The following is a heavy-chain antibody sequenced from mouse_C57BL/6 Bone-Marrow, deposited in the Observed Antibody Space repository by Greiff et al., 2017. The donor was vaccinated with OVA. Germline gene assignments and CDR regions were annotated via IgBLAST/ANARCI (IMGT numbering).Heavy chain of an antibody. CDR1: GYTFTSYW. D-gene: IGHD2-3*01. V-gene: IGHV1-64*01. J-gene: IGHJ2*01. Sequence: VQLQQPGAELVKPGASVKLSCKASGYTFTSYWMHWVKQRPGQGLEWIGMIHPNSGSTNYNEKFKSKATLTVDKSSSTAYMQLSSLTSEDSAVYYCASAPYDGYLYGDYWGQGTTLTVSS. CDR3: ASAPYDGYLYGDY. CDR2: IHPNSGST.